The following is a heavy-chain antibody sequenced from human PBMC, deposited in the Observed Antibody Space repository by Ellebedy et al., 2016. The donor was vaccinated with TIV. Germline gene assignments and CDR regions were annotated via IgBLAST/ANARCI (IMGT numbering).Heavy chain of an antibody. J-gene: IGHJ3*02. CDR2: INHSGST. Sequence: SETLSLTXAVYGGSFSGYYWSWIRQPPGKGLEWIGEINHSGSTNYNPSLKSRVTISVDTSKNQFSLKLSSVTAADTAVYYCARLNQGGHAFDIWGQGTMVTVSS. V-gene: IGHV4-34*01. CDR3: ARLNQGGHAFDI. D-gene: IGHD1-14*01. CDR1: GGSFSGYY.